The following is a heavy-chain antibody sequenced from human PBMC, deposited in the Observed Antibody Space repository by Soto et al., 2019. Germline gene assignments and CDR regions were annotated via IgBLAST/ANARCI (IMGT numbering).Heavy chain of an antibody. CDR1: GFTLEDYA. CDR2: IRSKAYGGTT. CDR3: TRDQRVYDFWKAGYYYYYMDV. V-gene: IGHV3-49*03. D-gene: IGHD3-3*01. Sequence: PGGSLGLSCTASGFTLEDYAMSWFRQAPGKGLEWVGFIRSKAYGGTTEYAASVKGRFTISRDDSKSIAYLQMNSLKTEDTAVYYCTRDQRVYDFWKAGYYYYYMDVWGKGTTVTVSS. J-gene: IGHJ6*03.